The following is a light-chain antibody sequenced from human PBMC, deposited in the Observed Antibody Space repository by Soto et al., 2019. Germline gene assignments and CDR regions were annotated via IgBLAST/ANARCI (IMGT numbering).Light chain of an antibody. J-gene: IGLJ3*02. V-gene: IGLV2-14*01. CDR1: SSDIGAYNY. CDR2: EVT. CDR3: SSYTSSSTWV. Sequence: QSALTQPASVSGSPGQLITISCTGTSSDIGAYNYVSWYQQHSGRAPKLIIYEVTNRPSGLSNRFSASKSGNTASLTIFGLQAEDEADYYCSSYTSSSTWVFGGGTKVTVL.